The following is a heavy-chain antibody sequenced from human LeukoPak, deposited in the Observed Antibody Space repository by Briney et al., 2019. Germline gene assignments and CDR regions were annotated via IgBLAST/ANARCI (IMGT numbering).Heavy chain of an antibody. D-gene: IGHD3-10*01. J-gene: IGHJ5*02. CDR1: GYTFTSYG. CDR3: ARDRYYGSGSYLSWYNWFDP. Sequence: ASVKVSCKASGYTFTSYGISWVRQAPGQGLEWMGWISAYNGNTNYAQKLQGRVTMTTDTSTSTAYMELRSLRSDDTAVYYCARDRYYGSGSYLSWYNWFDPWGQGTLVTVSS. V-gene: IGHV1-18*01. CDR2: ISAYNGNT.